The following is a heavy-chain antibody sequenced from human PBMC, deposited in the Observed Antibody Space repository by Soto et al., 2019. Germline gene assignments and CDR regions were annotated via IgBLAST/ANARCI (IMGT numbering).Heavy chain of an antibody. V-gene: IGHV1-46*02. CDR3: ARGGHIVVVPAASVRDY. CDR2: IHPSGGGT. CDR1: GYTFNTYY. D-gene: IGHD2-2*01. J-gene: IGHJ4*02. Sequence: GASVKVSCKPSGYTFNTYYLHWLRQAPGQALEWMGVIHPSGGGTTYAQKFLGRVTVTRDTSTTTVFMELSSLRSDDTAVYYCARGGHIVVVPAASVRDYWGQGTLVPVSS.